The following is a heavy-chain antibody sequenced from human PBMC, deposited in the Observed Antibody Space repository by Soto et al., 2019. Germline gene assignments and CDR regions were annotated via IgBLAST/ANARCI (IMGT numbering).Heavy chain of an antibody. V-gene: IGHV3-53*01. CDR1: GLGVRNNY. CDR3: VRPLPSGRNYGMDV. Sequence: EVRLEESGGGLIQPGGSLRLSCTAYGLGVRNNYMSWVRQAPGMGLEWVSVIYNDGTTYYPDSVKGRFTLSRDTSKNTLSLQMDSLRAEDTAVYYCVRPLPSGRNYGMDVWGQGTTVTVSS. CDR2: IYNDGTT. J-gene: IGHJ6*02. D-gene: IGHD3-10*01.